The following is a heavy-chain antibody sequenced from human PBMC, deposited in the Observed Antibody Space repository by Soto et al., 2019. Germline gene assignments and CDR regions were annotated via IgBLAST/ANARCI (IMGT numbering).Heavy chain of an antibody. V-gene: IGHV4-30-4*01. CDR2: IFYSGST. CDR1: GGSISSGDYY. CDR3: ARTGLGRSSVLPYYYVCSGMDV. J-gene: IGHJ6*02. D-gene: IGHD3-10*01. Sequence: QVQLQESGPGLVKPSQTLSLTCTVSGGSISSGDYYWNWIRQPPGKCLEWIGYIFYSGSTYYNPSLKSRLTISVDTSKNQLSLRLSSVTAADTAVYYCARTGLGRSSVLPYYYVCSGMDVWGQGTTVTVSS.